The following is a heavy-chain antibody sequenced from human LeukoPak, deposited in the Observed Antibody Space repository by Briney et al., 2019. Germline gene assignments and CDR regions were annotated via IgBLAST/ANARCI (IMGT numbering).Heavy chain of an antibody. V-gene: IGHV1-69*13. D-gene: IGHD2-21*02. CDR2: IIPIFGTA. J-gene: IGHJ6*03. CDR3: ARGDYYYYYYMDV. Sequence: SVKVSCKASGGTFSSYAISWVRQAPGQGLEWMGGIIPIFGTANYAQKFQGRVTITADESTSTAYMELSSLRSEATAVYYCARGDYYYYYYMDVWGKGTTVTVSS. CDR1: GGTFSSYA.